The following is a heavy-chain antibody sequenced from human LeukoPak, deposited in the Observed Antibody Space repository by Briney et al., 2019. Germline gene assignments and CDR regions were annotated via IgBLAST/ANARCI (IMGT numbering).Heavy chain of an antibody. CDR2: IYHSGST. J-gene: IGHJ4*02. CDR1: GYSISSGYY. CDR3: ARHRRGAHTYYDILTGYSTHDY. D-gene: IGHD3-9*01. Sequence: SETLSLTCAVSGYSISSGYYWGWIRQPPGKGLEWIGSIYHSGSTYYNPSLKSRVTISVDTSKNQFSLKLSSVTAADTAVYYCARHRRGAHTYYDILTGYSTHDYWGQGTLVTVSS. V-gene: IGHV4-38-2*01.